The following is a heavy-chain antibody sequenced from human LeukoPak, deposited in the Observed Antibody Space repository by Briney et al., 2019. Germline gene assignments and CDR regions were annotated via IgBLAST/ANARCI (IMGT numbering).Heavy chain of an antibody. J-gene: IGHJ4*02. V-gene: IGHV4-34*01. CDR1: GGSFSGQY. D-gene: IGHD3-10*01. Sequence: TSETLSLTCAVYGGSFSGQYWGWIRQPPGKGLEWIGEINHGGSISYNASLKSRVTISLDTSKNQFSLKLSSVTAADTAAYYCAGGDYHGSESYANYWGQGTLVTVSS. CDR3: AGGDYHGSESYANY. CDR2: INHGGSI.